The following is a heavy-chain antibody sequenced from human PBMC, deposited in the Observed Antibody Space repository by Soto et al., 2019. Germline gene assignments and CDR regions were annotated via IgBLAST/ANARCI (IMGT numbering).Heavy chain of an antibody. Sequence: ESGGGVVQPGRSLRLSCAASGFTFSSYGMHWVRQAPGKGLEWVAVISYDGSNKYYADSVKGRFTISRDNSKNTLYLQMNSLRAEDTAVYYCAKDRRAAWAAFDIWGQGTMVTVSS. V-gene: IGHV3-30*18. CDR2: ISYDGSNK. D-gene: IGHD1-26*01. J-gene: IGHJ3*02. CDR3: AKDRRAAWAAFDI. CDR1: GFTFSSYG.